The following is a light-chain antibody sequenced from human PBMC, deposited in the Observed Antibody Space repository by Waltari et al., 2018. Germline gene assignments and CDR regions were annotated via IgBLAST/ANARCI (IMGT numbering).Light chain of an antibody. CDR3: QKYVVATLT. CDR2: GAS. J-gene: IGKJ4*01. V-gene: IGKV3-20*01. CDR1: HTVRTTY. Sequence: CRASHTVRTTYFTWYQEKPRQAPTLLSYGASNRATAIPDRFSGSGSGTEFSLSSSSLEPKDFAVYDGQKYVVATLTFGGGTTVEIK.